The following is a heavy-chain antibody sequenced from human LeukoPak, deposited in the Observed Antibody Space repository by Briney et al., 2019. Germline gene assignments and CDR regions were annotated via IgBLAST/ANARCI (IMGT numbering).Heavy chain of an antibody. CDR3: ARRYYYIDY. CDR2: LYFGGST. Sequence: WVRQPPGKGLEWIGTLYFGGSTYYNPSLKSRVTISVDTSKNQFSLKLSSVTAADTAVYFCARRYYYIDYWGQGNLVTVSS. D-gene: IGHD5-18*01. V-gene: IGHV4-39*01. J-gene: IGHJ4*02.